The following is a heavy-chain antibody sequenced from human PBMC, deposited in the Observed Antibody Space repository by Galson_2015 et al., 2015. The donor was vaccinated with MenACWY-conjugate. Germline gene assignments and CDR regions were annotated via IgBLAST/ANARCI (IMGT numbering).Heavy chain of an antibody. J-gene: IGHJ4*02. V-gene: IGHV3-74*01. CDR2: INPGGSST. Sequence: SLRLSCAAPGFIFNTHWMHWVRQAPGKGLVWVSRINPGGSSTTYADSVKDRFTISRDNAKNTLYLQMNSLRPEDTAVFYCAKTRGASFYFDSWGQGTLVTVSS. CDR3: AKTRGASFYFDS. CDR1: GFIFNTHW. D-gene: IGHD1-26*01.